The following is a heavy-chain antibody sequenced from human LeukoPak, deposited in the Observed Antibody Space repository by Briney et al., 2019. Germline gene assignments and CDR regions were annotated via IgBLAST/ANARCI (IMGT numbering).Heavy chain of an antibody. V-gene: IGHV1-18*01. Sequence: GPSVKLSCKPSTYTLTTYGISWVRPAPGQGLEWMGWIHAYNGNTIYAQKLQGRVTMTTDTSASTAYMELRSLRSGDTAVYYRARAADLDSFDYWGQGTLVTVSS. CDR3: ARAADLDSFDY. CDR2: IHAYNGNT. J-gene: IGHJ4*02. CDR1: TYTLTTYG.